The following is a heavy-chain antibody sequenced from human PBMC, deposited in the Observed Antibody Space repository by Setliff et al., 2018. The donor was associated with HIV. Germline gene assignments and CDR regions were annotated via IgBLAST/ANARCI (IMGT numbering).Heavy chain of an antibody. CDR1: GYTFTGYY. Sequence: GASVKVSCKASGYTFTGYYIHWVRQAPGQGLEWMGWIYPNSGDTKYAQKFQGRVTMTRDTSISTAYMELSWLSSDGTAVYYCARDRPGDGGNYQIDYWGQGTLVTVSS. V-gene: IGHV1-2*02. CDR3: ARDRPGDGGNYQIDY. J-gene: IGHJ4*02. D-gene: IGHD4-4*01. CDR2: IYPNSGDT.